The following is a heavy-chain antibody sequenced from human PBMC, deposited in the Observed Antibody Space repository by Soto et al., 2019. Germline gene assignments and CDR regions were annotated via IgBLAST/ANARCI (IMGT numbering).Heavy chain of an antibody. CDR1: GGTFSSYA. V-gene: IGHV1-69*06. D-gene: IGHD5-12*01. CDR3: ARPRVDTTNYYYYGMDV. CDR2: IIPIFGTA. J-gene: IGHJ6*02. Sequence: SVKVSCKASGGTFSSYAISWVRQAPGQGLEWMGGIIPIFGTANYAQKFQGRVTITADKSTSTAYIELSSLRSEDTAVYYCARPRVDTTNYYYYGMDVWRQGTTVTVSS.